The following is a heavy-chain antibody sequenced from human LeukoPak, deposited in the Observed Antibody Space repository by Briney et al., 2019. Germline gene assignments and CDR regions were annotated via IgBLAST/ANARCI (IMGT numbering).Heavy chain of an antibody. J-gene: IGHJ6*03. CDR1: GGSISSYY. CDR2: IYTSGST. Sequence: PSETPSLTCTVSGGSISSYYWSWIRQPAGKGLEWIGRIYTSGSTNYNPSLKSRVTMSVDTSKNQFSLKLSSVTAADTAVYYCARGYCSSTSCSYDYYYYYMDVWGKGTTVTVSS. D-gene: IGHD2-2*01. V-gene: IGHV4-4*07. CDR3: ARGYCSSTSCSYDYYYYYMDV.